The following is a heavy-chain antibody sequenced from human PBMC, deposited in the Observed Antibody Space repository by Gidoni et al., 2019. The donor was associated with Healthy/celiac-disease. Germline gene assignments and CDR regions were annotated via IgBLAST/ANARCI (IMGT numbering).Heavy chain of an antibody. J-gene: IGHJ4*02. D-gene: IGHD6-6*01. CDR1: GFTFSSYG. CDR3: AKVRIAARDGDDY. Sequence: QVQLVESGGGVVQPGRSLRLSCAASGFTFSSYGMHWVRQAPGKGLEWVAVISYDGSNKYSADSVKSRFTISRDNSKNTLYLQMNSLRAEDTAVYYCAKVRIAARDGDDYWGQGTLVTVSS. V-gene: IGHV3-30*18. CDR2: ISYDGSNK.